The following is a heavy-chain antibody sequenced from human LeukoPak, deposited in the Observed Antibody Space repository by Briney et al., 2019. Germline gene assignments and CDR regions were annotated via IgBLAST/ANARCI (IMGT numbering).Heavy chain of an antibody. J-gene: IGHJ4*02. D-gene: IGHD3-10*01. CDR2: INPKSGGT. V-gene: IGHV1-2*02. CDR1: GYTFTAYY. CDR3: ARSRVRGSGSYILDF. Sequence: ASVKVSCKASGYTFTAYYMHWVRQAPGQGLEWMGWINPKSGGTNYAQKFQGRVTMTRDTSISTAYMGLSRLRSDDTAVYYCARSRVRGSGSYILDFWGQGTLVTVSS.